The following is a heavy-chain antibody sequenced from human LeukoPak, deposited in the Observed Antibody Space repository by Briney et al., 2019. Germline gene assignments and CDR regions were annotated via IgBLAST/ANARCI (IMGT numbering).Heavy chain of an antibody. D-gene: IGHD5-12*01. CDR1: GGSISNGDYY. Sequence: SETLSLTCTVSGGSISNGDYYWTWIRQHPGKGLEWIGYIYYSGSTYYNPSLKSRVVISVDTSKNQFSLKLKSVTAADTAVYYCARDRRWLRFHGFDIWGQGTMVSVSS. V-gene: IGHV4-31*03. J-gene: IGHJ3*02. CDR2: IYYSGST. CDR3: ARDRRWLRFHGFDI.